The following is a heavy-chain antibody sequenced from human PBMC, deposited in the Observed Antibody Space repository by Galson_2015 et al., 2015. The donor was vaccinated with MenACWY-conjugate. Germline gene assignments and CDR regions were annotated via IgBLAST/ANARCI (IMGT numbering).Heavy chain of an antibody. CDR2: IHYSGGT. CDR1: SDSISRNDFY. CDR3: ARVHTVATGFDY. D-gene: IGHD5-12*01. J-gene: IGHJ4*02. Sequence: ETLSLTCTVSSDSISRNDFYCGWFRQPPGKGLEWIGNIHYSGGTYHNPSLKSRITASVDTSKNQFSLNLASVTAADTALYYCARVHTVATGFDYWGQGTLVTVSS. V-gene: IGHV4-39*01.